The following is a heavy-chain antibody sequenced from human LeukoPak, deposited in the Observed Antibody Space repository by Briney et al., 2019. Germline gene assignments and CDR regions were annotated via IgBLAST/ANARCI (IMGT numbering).Heavy chain of an antibody. CDR1: GDSISSSSYY. D-gene: IGHD3-10*01. CDR2: IYSSGST. Sequence: SETLSLTCTVSGDSISSSSYYWGWIRRPPGKGLEWIGTIYSSGSTYYNPSLKSRVTITVDTSKNQFSLRVSSVTAADTAVYYCARGRSGWFGELFGYYYYGMHVWGQGTTVTVSS. CDR3: ARGRSGWFGELFGYYYYGMHV. J-gene: IGHJ6*02. V-gene: IGHV4-39*07.